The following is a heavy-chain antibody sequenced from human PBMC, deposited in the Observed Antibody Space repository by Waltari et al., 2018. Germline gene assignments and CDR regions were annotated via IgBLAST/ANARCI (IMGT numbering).Heavy chain of an antibody. Sequence: VPETPGKGLVWVSRINGYGTSTTYADSVKGRFTTSRDNARNTLHLQMNSLRVEDTAVYYCATGDSHAFDMWGQGTLVIVS. J-gene: IGHJ3*02. V-gene: IGHV3-74*01. CDR3: ATGDSHAFDM. CDR2: INGYGTST. D-gene: IGHD4-17*01.